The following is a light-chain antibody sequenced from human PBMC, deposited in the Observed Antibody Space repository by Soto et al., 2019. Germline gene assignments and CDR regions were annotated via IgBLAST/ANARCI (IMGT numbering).Light chain of an antibody. Sequence: EIVLTQSPATLSLSPGERTTLSCRASQSVSSYLAWYQQKPGQAPRLLIYDASNRATGIPARFSGSGSGTDFTLTISSLEPEDIAGYYCHRDIHSPLLTFAGGIKVDSK. CDR1: QSVSSY. V-gene: IGKV3-11*01. CDR2: DAS. CDR3: HRDIHSPLLT. J-gene: IGKJ4*01.